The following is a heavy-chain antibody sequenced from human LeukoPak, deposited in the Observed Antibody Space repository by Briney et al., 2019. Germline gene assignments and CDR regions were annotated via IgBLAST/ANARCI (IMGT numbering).Heavy chain of an antibody. CDR1: GGSFSGYY. CDR3: ARNSSSWYHYYGMDV. J-gene: IGHJ6*02. CDR2: INHSGST. V-gene: IGHV4-34*01. D-gene: IGHD6-13*01. Sequence: MASETLSLTCAVYGGSFSGYYWSWIRQPPGKGLEWIGEINHSGSTNYNPSLKSRVTISVDTSKNQFSLKLSSVTAADTAVYYCARNSSSWYHYYGMDVWGQGTTVTVSS.